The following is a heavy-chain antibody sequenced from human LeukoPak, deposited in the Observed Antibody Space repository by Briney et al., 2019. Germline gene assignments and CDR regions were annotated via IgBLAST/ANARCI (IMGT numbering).Heavy chain of an antibody. CDR3: AKVANLDYWYFDL. J-gene: IGHJ2*01. CDR2: ISGSGGST. D-gene: IGHD1-1*01. V-gene: IGHV3-23*01. Sequence: GGSLRLYCAASGFTFSSYGMSWVRQAPGKGLEWVSAISGSGGSTYYADSVKGRFTISRDNSKNTLYLQMNSLRAEDTAVYYCAKVANLDYWYFDLWGRGTLVTVSS. CDR1: GFTFSSYG.